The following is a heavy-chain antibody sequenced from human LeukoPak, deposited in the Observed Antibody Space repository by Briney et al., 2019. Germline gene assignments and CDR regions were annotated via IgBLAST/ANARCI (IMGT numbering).Heavy chain of an antibody. CDR1: GVSISSSNSY. J-gene: IGHJ4*02. V-gene: IGHV4-39*01. D-gene: IGHD3-10*01. Sequence: SETLSLTCTVSGVSISSSNSYWGWIRQPPGKGLEWIGSIYYSGNTYYNASLKSQVSISKDTSKNQFSLKLSSVTAADTAVYYCARGRRPWGFGDYWGQGTLVTVSS. CDR3: ARGRRPWGFGDY. CDR2: IYYSGNT.